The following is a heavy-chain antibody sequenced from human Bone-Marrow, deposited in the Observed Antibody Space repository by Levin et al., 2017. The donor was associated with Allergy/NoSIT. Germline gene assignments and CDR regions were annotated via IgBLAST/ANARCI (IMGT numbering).Heavy chain of an antibody. CDR3: TNGLTGEAS. CDR1: GFTFPNYW. CDR2: IKPDGTGA. Sequence: QSGESLKISCAASGFTFPNYWMHWVRQAPGKGLMHISVIKPDGTGANYADSVKGRFTISRDNTKNTLFLQMNSLRAEDTALYYCTNGLTGEASWGQGTLVTVSS. D-gene: IGHD7-27*01. V-gene: IGHV3-74*01. J-gene: IGHJ5*02.